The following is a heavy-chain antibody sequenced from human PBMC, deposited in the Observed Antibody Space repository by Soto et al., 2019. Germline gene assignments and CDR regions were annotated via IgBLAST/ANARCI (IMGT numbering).Heavy chain of an antibody. V-gene: IGHV3-11*01. CDR1: GFTFRDHY. D-gene: IGHD2-2*01. Sequence: NPVGSLRLSCAASGFTFRDHYMSWIRQAPGKGLEWVSYISASGSPQYYADSVRGRFTISRDNAKNSLYLQMNGLRAEDTAVYYCARDPDTSSKVDYWGQGTLVTVSS. CDR3: ARDPDTSSKVDY. J-gene: IGHJ4*02. CDR2: ISASGSPQ.